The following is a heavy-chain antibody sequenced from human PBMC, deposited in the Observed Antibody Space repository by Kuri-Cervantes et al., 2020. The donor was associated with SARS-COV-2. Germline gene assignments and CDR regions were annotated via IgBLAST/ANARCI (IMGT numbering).Heavy chain of an antibody. D-gene: IGHD3-10*01. CDR1: GFTFSSYW. J-gene: IGHJ4*02. CDR3: ASLDHGLGSYYHTFQHDY. Sequence: GESLKISCAASGFTFSSYWMSWVRQAPGKGLEWVANIKQDGSEKYYVDSVRGRFTISRDDAKNSLYLQMNSLRAEDTAVYYCASLDHGLGSYYHTFQHDYWGLGTQVTVSS. CDR2: IKQDGSEK. V-gene: IGHV3-7*01.